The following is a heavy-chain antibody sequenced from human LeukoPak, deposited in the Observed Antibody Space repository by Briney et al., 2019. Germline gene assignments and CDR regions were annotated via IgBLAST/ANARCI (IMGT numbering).Heavy chain of an antibody. V-gene: IGHV3-48*03. Sequence: GGSLRLSCAASGFTFSSYEMNWVRQAPGKGLEWVSYISSSGSTIYYADSVKGRFTISRDNAKNSLYLQMNSLRAEDTAVYYCARGRYSSGWLFDCWGQGTLVTVSS. CDR3: ARGRYSSGWLFDC. J-gene: IGHJ4*02. CDR2: ISSSGSTI. CDR1: GFTFSSYE. D-gene: IGHD6-19*01.